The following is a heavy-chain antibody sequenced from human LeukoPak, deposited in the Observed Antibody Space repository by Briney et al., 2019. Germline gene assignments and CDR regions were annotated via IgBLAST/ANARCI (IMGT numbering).Heavy chain of an antibody. CDR1: GFTFSSYG. J-gene: IGHJ6*03. CDR2: IRYDGSNK. CDR3: AKYSYLARSSSSGRHHYYMDV. V-gene: IGHV3-30*02. Sequence: GSLRLSCAASGFTFSSYGMHWVRQAPGKGLEWVAFIRYDGSNKYYADSVKGRFTIPRDNSKNTLYLQMNSLRAEDTAVYYCAKYSYLARSSSSGRHHYYMDVWGKGTTVTVSS. D-gene: IGHD6-6*01.